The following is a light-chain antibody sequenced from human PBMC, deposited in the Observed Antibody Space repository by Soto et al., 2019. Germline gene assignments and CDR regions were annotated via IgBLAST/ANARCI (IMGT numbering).Light chain of an antibody. CDR2: AAS. V-gene: IGKV1-39*01. J-gene: IGKJ2*01. CDR3: QQSYSTPYT. CDR1: QSISSY. Sequence: TQSPGTLSVSVGDRVTITCRASQSISSYLNWYQQKPGKAPKLLIYAASSLQSGVPSRFSGSGSGTDFTLTISSLQPEDFATYYCQQSYSTPYTFGQGTKLEIK.